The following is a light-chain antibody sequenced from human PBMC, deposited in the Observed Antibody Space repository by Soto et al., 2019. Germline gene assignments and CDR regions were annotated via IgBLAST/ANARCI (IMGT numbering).Light chain of an antibody. CDR1: SRDVGGQNY. V-gene: IGLV2-8*01. CDR3: CSHAGNNNYV. Sequence: QSVLTQLPSASGSPGQSVAISCTGTSRDVGGQNYVSWYQQHPGKAPKLIIYAVSKRPSGVPDRFSGSKSGNTASLTISGLRAEDEADYYCCSHAGNNNYVFGTGTKVTVL. J-gene: IGLJ1*01. CDR2: AVS.